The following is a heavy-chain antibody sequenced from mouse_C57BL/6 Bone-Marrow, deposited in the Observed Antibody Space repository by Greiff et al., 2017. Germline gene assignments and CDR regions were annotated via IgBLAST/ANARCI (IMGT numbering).Heavy chain of an antibody. J-gene: IGHJ2*01. D-gene: IGHD1-1*01. Sequence: DVQLQESGAELVRPGASVKLSCTASGFNIKDDYMHWVKQRPEQGLEWIGWIDPENGDTEYASKFQGKATITADTSSNTAYLQLSSLTSEDTAVYYCTLYYGSLDYWGQGTTLTVSS. V-gene: IGHV14-4*01. CDR1: GFNIKDDY. CDR2: IDPENGDT. CDR3: TLYYGSLDY.